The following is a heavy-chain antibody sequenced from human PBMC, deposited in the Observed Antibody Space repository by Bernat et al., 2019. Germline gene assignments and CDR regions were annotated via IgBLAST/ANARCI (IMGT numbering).Heavy chain of an antibody. CDR1: GFTFSSYS. D-gene: IGHD3-16*02. CDR3: AREGDIGGYYGYIWGSCRSSRLDY. V-gene: IGHV3-21*01. Sequence: EVQLVESGGGLVKPGGSLRLSCAASGFTFSSYSMNWVRQAPGKGLEWVSSISSSSSYIYYADSVKCRFTISRDNAKNSLYLHMNSLRAEDTAVYYCAREGDIGGYYGYIWGSCRSSRLDYWGQGTLVTVSS. CDR2: ISSSSSYI. J-gene: IGHJ4*02.